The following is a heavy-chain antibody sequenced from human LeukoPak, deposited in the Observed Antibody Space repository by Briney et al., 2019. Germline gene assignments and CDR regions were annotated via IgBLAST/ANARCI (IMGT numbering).Heavy chain of an antibody. V-gene: IGHV3-11*01. CDR3: ARDGLVMYYDSIGYGVRGYFQH. CDR2: ISSSGNTI. D-gene: IGHD3-22*01. J-gene: IGHJ1*01. CDR1: GFTFSDYY. Sequence: NPGGSLRLSCAAPGFTFSDYYMSWLRQAPGQGLESVSYISSSGNTIYYADSVKGRFTLSSDNAKNSLYLQMNSLRAEDTAVYYCARDGLVMYYDSIGYGVRGYFQHWGQGTLGTVSS.